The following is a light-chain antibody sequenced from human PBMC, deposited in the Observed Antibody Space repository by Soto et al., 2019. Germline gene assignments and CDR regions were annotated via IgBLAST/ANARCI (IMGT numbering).Light chain of an antibody. CDR2: GAS. J-gene: IGKJ4*01. CDR1: QRVRSRD. Sequence: EVVLTQSPGTQSLSPGERATLSCRASQRVRSRDLAWYQQTPGQAPRLLLYGASNRATGIPDRFSGSGSGTDFSLTISRLEPEYFAVYYCQQYGNSPPTFGGGTKVDIK. V-gene: IGKV3-20*01. CDR3: QQYGNSPPT.